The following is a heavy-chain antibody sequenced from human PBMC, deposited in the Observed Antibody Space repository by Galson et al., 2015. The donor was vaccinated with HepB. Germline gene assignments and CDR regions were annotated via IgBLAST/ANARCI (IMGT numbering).Heavy chain of an antibody. J-gene: IGHJ6*02. CDR1: GFTFSSYA. Sequence: SLRLSCAASGFTFSSYAIYWVRQAPGKGLEWVAVISYDGSNKFHAASVKGRFTISRDNSKNMVYLQMNSLRTEDTAVFYCARDTRRVTATQYYYYGTDVWGQGTWVTVSS. CDR3: ARDTRRVTATQYYYYGTDV. CDR2: ISYDGSNK. V-gene: IGHV3-30*03. D-gene: IGHD3-10*01.